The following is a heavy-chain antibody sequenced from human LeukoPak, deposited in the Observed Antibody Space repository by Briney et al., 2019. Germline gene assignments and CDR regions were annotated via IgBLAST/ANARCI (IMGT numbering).Heavy chain of an antibody. V-gene: IGHV1-69*05. Sequence: ASVKVSCKASGGTFSSYAISWVRQAPGQGLEWMGGVIPILGTANYAQKFQGRVTITTDESTSTAYMELSSLRSEDTAVYYCARGRNINTGPDYWGQGTLVTVSS. CDR3: ARGRNINTGPDY. CDR1: GGTFSSYA. J-gene: IGHJ4*02. CDR2: VIPILGTA. D-gene: IGHD1-1*01.